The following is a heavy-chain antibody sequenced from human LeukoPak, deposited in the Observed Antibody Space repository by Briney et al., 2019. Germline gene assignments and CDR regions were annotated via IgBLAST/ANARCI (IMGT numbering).Heavy chain of an antibody. D-gene: IGHD3-22*01. CDR3: ASVPDDASGNSRYYFKT. Sequence: GSLRLSCVASGFRLDAFGMSWVRQVPGKGLEWVSGIEWNGGRREYADSVKGRFTISRGNAKNSLYLQMKNLRAEDTALYYCASVPDDASGNSRYYFKTWGQGTLVTVSS. CDR1: GFRLDAFG. V-gene: IGHV3-20*04. CDR2: IEWNGGRR. J-gene: IGHJ4*02.